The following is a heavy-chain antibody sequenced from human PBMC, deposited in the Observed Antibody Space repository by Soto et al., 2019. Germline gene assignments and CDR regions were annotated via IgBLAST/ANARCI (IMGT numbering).Heavy chain of an antibody. V-gene: IGHV1-18*01. J-gene: IGHJ4*02. D-gene: IGHD6-13*01. CDR3: ARDWAAGGPFDY. CDR2: ISAYNGNT. Sequence: ASVKVSCKASGGTFSTSSINWLRQAPGQGLEWMGWISAYNGNTNYAQKLQGRVTMTTDTSTSTAYMELRSLRSDDTAVYYCARDWAAGGPFDYWGQGTLVTVFS. CDR1: GGTFSTSS.